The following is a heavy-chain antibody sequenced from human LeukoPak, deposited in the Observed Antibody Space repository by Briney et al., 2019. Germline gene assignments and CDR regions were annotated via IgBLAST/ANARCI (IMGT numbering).Heavy chain of an antibody. CDR2: IDPSDSYT. Sequence: PGESLKISCKGSGYSFTSYWISWVRQMPGKGLEWMGKIDPSDSYTNYSPSFQGHVTISADKSISTAYLQWSSLRASDTAMYYCARLGYYDGSAYPNFDYWGQGTLVTVSS. CDR3: ARLGYYDGSAYPNFDY. J-gene: IGHJ4*02. CDR1: GYSFTSYW. D-gene: IGHD3-22*01. V-gene: IGHV5-10-1*01.